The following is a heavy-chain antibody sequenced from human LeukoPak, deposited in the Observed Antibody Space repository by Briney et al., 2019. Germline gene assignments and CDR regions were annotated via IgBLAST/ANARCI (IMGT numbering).Heavy chain of an antibody. CDR2: ISSSSNYI. D-gene: IGHD4-11*01. V-gene: IGHV3-21*01. CDR1: GFTFSSYS. CDR3: ARTRGAYSGP. J-gene: IGHJ5*02. Sequence: GGSLRLSCAASGFTFSSYSMNWVRQAPGKGLEWVSSISSSSNYIYYADSVKGRFTISRDNAKNSLYLQMNSLGAEDTAVYYCARTRGAYSGPWGQGTLVTVSS.